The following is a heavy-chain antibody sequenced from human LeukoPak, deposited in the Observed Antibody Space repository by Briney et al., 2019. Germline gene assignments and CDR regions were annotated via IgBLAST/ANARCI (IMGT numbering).Heavy chain of an antibody. V-gene: IGHV3-21*06. D-gene: IGHD3-10*01. CDR1: GFTFRTYS. Sequence: GGSLRLSCAASGFTFRTYSMNWVRQAPGKGLEWISSISKSGTYIYYADAVRGRFIISRDNANNSLYLEMNNLGVDDTAVYYCAKGSGVHHWGLGTLVVVSS. CDR2: ISKSGTYI. CDR3: AKGSGVHH. J-gene: IGHJ5*02.